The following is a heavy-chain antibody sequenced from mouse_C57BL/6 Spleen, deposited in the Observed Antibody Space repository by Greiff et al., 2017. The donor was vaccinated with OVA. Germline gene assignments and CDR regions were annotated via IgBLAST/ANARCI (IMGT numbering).Heavy chain of an antibody. J-gene: IGHJ4*01. CDR3: ARGGTLWYLYAMGY. Sequence: QVQLQQSGAELVRPGTSVKLSCKASGYTFTSYWMHWVKQRPGQGLEWIGVIDPSDSYTKYNQKFKGKATLTVDTSSSTAYMQLSSLTSEDSAVYDCARGGTLWYLYAMGYWGKGTSVTVSS. CDR2: IDPSDSYT. V-gene: IGHV1-59*01. D-gene: IGHD2-1*01. CDR1: GYTFTSYW.